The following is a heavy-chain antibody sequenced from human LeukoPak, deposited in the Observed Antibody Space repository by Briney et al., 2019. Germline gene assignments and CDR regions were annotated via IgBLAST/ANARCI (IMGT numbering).Heavy chain of an antibody. J-gene: IGHJ5*02. CDR2: ISGSGGST. D-gene: IGHD5-12*01. V-gene: IGHV3-23*01. Sequence: PGGSLRLSCAASGFRFPSYAMSWVRQAPGKGLEWVSSISGSGGSTYYADSEKGRFTISRDNSKNTLYLQMNSLRAEDTAVYYCAKEESSAYGGGSWFDPWGQGTLVTVSS. CDR1: GFRFPSYA. CDR3: AKEESSAYGGGSWFDP.